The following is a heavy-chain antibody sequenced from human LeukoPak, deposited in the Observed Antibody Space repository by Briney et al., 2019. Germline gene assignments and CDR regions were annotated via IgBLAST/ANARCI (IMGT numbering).Heavy chain of an antibody. CDR2: IYYSGST. Sequence: SETLSLTCTVSGGSISSSSYYWGWIRQPPGKGLEWIGSIYYSGSTYYNPSLKSRVTISVDTSKNQFSLKLSSVTAADTAVYYCARTISNYYDSSGLFDYWGQGTLVTVSS. CDR3: ARTISNYYDSSGLFDY. CDR1: GGSISSSSYY. V-gene: IGHV4-39*07. D-gene: IGHD3-22*01. J-gene: IGHJ4*02.